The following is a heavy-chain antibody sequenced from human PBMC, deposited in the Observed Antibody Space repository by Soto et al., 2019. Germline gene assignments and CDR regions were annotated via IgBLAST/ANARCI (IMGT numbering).Heavy chain of an antibody. V-gene: IGHV1-2*04. CDR1: GYTFTGYY. Sequence: GASVKVSCKASGYTFTGYYMHCVRQAPGQGLEWMGWINPNSGGTNYAQKFQGWVTMTRDTSISTAYMELSRLRSDDTAVYHCERAPREQRYCSSTSCYGEGYYFDYWGQGTLVTVSS. CDR2: INPNSGGT. CDR3: ERAPREQRYCSSTSCYGEGYYFDY. J-gene: IGHJ4*02. D-gene: IGHD2-2*01.